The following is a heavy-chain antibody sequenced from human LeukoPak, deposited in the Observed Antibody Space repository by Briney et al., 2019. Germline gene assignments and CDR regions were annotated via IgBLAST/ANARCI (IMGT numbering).Heavy chain of an antibody. Sequence: PSETLSLTCSVSGGSISNYYWSCVRHPPGKGLEWGGYIYYSGSTNYNPSLKSRVTISVDTSRNQFSLKLSSVTAADTAVYYCARMQIAAGPPPFDYWGPGTLVTVSS. V-gene: IGHV4-59*01. CDR1: GGSISNYY. J-gene: IGHJ4*02. CDR3: ARMQIAAGPPPFDY. D-gene: IGHD6-13*01. CDR2: IYYSGST.